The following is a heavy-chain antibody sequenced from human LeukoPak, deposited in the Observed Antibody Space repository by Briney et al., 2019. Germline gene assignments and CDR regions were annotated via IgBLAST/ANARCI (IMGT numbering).Heavy chain of an antibody. CDR2: IRYDESTK. D-gene: IGHD6-13*01. J-gene: IGHJ4*02. CDR1: GFTFNIYG. CDR3: SAGTEF. Sequence: GGSLRLSCAASGFTFNIYGMHWVRQAPGKGLEWVAFIRYDESTKFYADSVKGRFTISRDNAKNSLYLQMNSLRVEDTAVYYCSAGTEFWGQGTLVTVTS. V-gene: IGHV3-30*02.